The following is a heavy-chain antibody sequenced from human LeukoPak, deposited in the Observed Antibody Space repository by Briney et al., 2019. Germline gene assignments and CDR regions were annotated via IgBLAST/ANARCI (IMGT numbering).Heavy chain of an antibody. CDR1: GFTFSTYS. D-gene: IGHD5-24*01. CDR2: ISTSGTYT. Sequence: GGSLRLSCAASGFTFSTYSMNWVRQAPGKGLEWVSSISTSGTYTYYADSVKGRFTVSRDNAKNTLYLQMNSLRAEDTAVYYCARFKDGYNRFDSWGQGTLVTVSS. J-gene: IGHJ4*02. V-gene: IGHV3-21*04. CDR3: ARFKDGYNRFDS.